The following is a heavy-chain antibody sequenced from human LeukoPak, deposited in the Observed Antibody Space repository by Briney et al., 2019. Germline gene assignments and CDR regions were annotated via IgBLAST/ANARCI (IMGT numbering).Heavy chain of an antibody. J-gene: IGHJ5*02. D-gene: IGHD3-10*01. CDR3: ARGLGSGSYYGS. V-gene: IGHV1-46*01. CDR2: INPSGGRT. Sequence: ASVKVSCKTSGYVFTAYYIHWVRQAPGQGLEWMGIINPSGGRTSYAQKFQGRVTMTRDTSTSTVYMELSSLESEDTAVYYCARGLGSGSYYGSWGQGTLVTVSS. CDR1: GYVFTAYY.